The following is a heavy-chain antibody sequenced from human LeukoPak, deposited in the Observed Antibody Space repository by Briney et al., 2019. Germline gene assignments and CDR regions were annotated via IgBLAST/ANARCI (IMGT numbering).Heavy chain of an antibody. Sequence: PGGSLRLSCSASGFTFDDYAMHWVRQVPGKGLQWVSTISWNSGTADYADSVKGRFTISRDNAKNSLYLQMNSLRAEDTALYYCARDYFGSPSALDYWGQGTLVTVSS. V-gene: IGHV3-9*01. CDR3: ARDYFGSPSALDY. CDR2: ISWNSGTA. D-gene: IGHD1-26*01. J-gene: IGHJ4*02. CDR1: GFTFDDYA.